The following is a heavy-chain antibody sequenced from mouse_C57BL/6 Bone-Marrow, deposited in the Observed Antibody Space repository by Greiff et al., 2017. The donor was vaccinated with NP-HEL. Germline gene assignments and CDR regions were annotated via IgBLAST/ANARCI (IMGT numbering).Heavy chain of an antibody. CDR2: INPSSGYT. V-gene: IGHV1-4*01. CDR1: GYTFTSYT. Sequence: VQLQQSGAELARPGASVKMSCKASGYTFTSYTMHWVKQRPGQGLEWIGYINPSSGYTKYNQKFKDKATLTADKSSSTAYLQLSSLTSEDSAVYYCARLIYYGNEYYFDYWGQGTTLTVSS. CDR3: ARLIYYGNEYYFDY. J-gene: IGHJ2*01. D-gene: IGHD2-1*01.